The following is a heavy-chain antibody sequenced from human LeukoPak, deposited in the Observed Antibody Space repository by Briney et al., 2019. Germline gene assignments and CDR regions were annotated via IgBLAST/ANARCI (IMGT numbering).Heavy chain of an antibody. D-gene: IGHD1-1*01. Sequence: GASLKICSEGSGSNFTTYWSWFGRQMPGEGLGWMGIIYPGDSDNTYSPSFRGQVTIPVDKPISPAYLQWSSRKASDTAMYYCARRDKRYYYFDYWGQGTLVTVSS. CDR3: ARRDKRYYYFDY. J-gene: IGHJ4*02. V-gene: IGHV5-51*01. CDR1: GSNFTTYW. CDR2: IYPGDSDN.